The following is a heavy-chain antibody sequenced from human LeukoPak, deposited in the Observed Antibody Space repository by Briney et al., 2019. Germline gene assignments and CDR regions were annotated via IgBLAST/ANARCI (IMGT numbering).Heavy chain of an antibody. Sequence: ASETLSLTCTVSGGSISSGGYYWSWIRQHPGKGLEWIGYIYYSGSTYYNPSLKSRVTISVDTSKNQFSLKLSSVTAADTAVYYCARVQGPDLEWSSHAFDIWGQGTMVTVSS. D-gene: IGHD3-3*01. V-gene: IGHV4-31*03. CDR3: ARVQGPDLEWSSHAFDI. CDR2: IYYSGST. CDR1: GGSISSGGYY. J-gene: IGHJ3*02.